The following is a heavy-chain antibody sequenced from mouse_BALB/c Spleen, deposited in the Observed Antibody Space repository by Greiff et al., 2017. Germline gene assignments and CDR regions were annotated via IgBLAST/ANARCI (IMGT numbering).Heavy chain of an antibody. V-gene: IGHV3-2*02. D-gene: IGHD2-1*01. CDR2: ISYSGST. CDR1: GYSITSDYA. J-gene: IGHJ2*01. CDR3: ARCGNYGGYYFDY. Sequence: VQLKESGPGLVKPSQSLSLTCTVTGYSITSDYAWNWIRQFPGNKLEWMGYISYSGSTSYNPSLKSRISITRDTSKNQFFLQLNSVTTEDTATYYCARCGNYGGYYFDYWGQGTTLTVSS.